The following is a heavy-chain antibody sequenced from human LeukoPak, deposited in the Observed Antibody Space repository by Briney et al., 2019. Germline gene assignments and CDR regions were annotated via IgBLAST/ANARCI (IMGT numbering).Heavy chain of an antibody. CDR3: AKAVRSMVTGGGYFDS. D-gene: IGHD3-10*01. CDR2: LSGGGDSR. CDR1: GFAFSNYA. V-gene: IGHV3-23*01. J-gene: IGHJ4*02. Sequence: PGGSLRLSCAASGFAFSNYAMSWVRQAPGKGLEWVSSLSGGGDSRYYADSVMGRFTISRDNSKNTLYLQMHSLRAEDTAVYYCAKAVRSMVTGGGYFDSWGQGTLVTVSS.